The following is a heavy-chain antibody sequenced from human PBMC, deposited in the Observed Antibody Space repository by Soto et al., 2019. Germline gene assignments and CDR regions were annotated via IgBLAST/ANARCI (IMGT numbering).Heavy chain of an antibody. D-gene: IGHD6-19*01. J-gene: IGHJ2*01. CDR1: GYTFTGYY. CDR3: ARGDIAVAGWWYFDL. Sequence: QVQLVQSGAEVKKPGASVKVSCKASGYTFTGYYMHWVRQAPGQGLEWMGWINPNSGGTNYAQKFQGRVTMTRDTSISTAYMELSRLRSDDTAVYYRARGDIAVAGWWYFDLWGRGTLVTVSS. V-gene: IGHV1-2*02. CDR2: INPNSGGT.